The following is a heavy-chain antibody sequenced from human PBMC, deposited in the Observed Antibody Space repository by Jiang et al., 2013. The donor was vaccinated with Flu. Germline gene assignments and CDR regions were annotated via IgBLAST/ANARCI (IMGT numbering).Heavy chain of an antibody. CDR2: IYPGDSDT. V-gene: IGHV5-51*01. J-gene: IGHJ4*02. Sequence: SGYSFSSYWIGWVRQRPGKGPEWMGLIYPGDSDTKYNPSFQGQVTFSVDKSISTAFLEWSTLKASDTATYYCARPVGGMAGAGTDFWGQGTLVTVSS. CDR3: ARPVGGMAGAGTDF. CDR1: GYSFSSYW. D-gene: IGHD6-13*01.